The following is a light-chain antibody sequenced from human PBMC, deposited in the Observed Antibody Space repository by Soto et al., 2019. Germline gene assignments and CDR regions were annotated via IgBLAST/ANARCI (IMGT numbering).Light chain of an antibody. Sequence: IMLTQSLATLSLSPGKRPTIPCRASQSGSSYLAWYQHKPGQAPRLLIYVTSNRSNGIPARVSGSGSGKAYTPTISSLESEDSAVYYIHPRQGWPRTFGQGTIVDIK. CDR1: QSGSSY. CDR2: VTS. CDR3: HPRQGWPRT. J-gene: IGKJ1*01. V-gene: IGKV3-11*01.